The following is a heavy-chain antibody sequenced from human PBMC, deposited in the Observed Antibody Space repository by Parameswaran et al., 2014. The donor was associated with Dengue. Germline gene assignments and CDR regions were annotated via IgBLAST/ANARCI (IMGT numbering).Heavy chain of an antibody. CDR3: ARTLGYCSGGSCYSPLKVYYYYGMDV. V-gene: IGHV3-33*01. J-gene: IGHJ6*02. CDR2: IWYDGSNK. Sequence: WIRQPPGKGLEWVAVIWYDGSNKYYADSVKGRFTISRDNSKNTLYLQMNSLRAEDTAVYYCARTLGYCSGGSCYSPLKVYYYYGMDVWGQGTTVTVSS. D-gene: IGHD2-15*01.